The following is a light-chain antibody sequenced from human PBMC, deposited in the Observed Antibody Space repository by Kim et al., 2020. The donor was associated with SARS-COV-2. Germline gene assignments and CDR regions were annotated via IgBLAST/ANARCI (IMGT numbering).Light chain of an antibody. CDR2: YDR. V-gene: IGLV3-21*04. Sequence: SYELTQPPSVSVAPGKTATITCEGNNIGRKSVHWYQQEPGQAPVLVIYYDRDRPSGIPERFSGSNSGNTATLTISIVEAGDEADYYCQVWDSGSDRLWVFGGGTQLTVL. CDR1: NIGRKS. CDR3: QVWDSGSDRLWV. J-gene: IGLJ3*02.